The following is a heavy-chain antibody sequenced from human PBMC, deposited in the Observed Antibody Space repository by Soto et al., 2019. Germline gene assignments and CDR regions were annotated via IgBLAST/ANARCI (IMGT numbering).Heavy chain of an antibody. J-gene: IGHJ6*02. CDR2: ITGSGGYT. CDR1: GFTFSSYA. D-gene: IGHD3-9*01. CDR3: AKERYYDILPGPENYYYYYGMDV. Sequence: EVQLLESGGGLVQPGGSLRLSCAASGFTFSSYAMSWVRQAPGKGLEWVSDITGSGGYTFYADSVTGRFTISRDNSKNTLYLQMSSLRAEDTAVYYCAKERYYDILPGPENYYYYYGMDVWGQGTTVTVSS. V-gene: IGHV3-23*01.